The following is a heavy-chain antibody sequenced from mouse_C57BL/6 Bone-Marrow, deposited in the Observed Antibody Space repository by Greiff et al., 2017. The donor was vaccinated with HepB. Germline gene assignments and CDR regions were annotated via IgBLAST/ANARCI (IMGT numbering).Heavy chain of an antibody. J-gene: IGHJ3*01. CDR2: IYPRSGNT. CDR1: GYTFTSYG. D-gene: IGHD1-1*01. CDR3: ARFYYGSSSWFAY. Sequence: QVQLKESGAELARPGDSVKLSCKASGYTFTSYGISWVKQRTGQGLEWIGEIYPRSGNTYYNEKFKGKATLTADKSSSTAYMELRSLTSEDSAVYFCARFYYGSSSWFAYWGQGTLVTVSA. V-gene: IGHV1-81*01.